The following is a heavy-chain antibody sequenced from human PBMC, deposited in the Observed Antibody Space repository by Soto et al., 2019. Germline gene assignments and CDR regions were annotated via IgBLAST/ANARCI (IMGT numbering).Heavy chain of an antibody. Sequence: QVQLVESGGGVVQPGRSLRLSCVASGFSISTYAMHWVRQAPGKGLEWVEVISSDGTNKYYADSVKGRFTIARDNSKNTVYLYINSLGAEDTALFFCAKDKGSSGWYFDHWGQGTLVTVSS. CDR2: ISSDGTNK. D-gene: IGHD6-19*01. CDR3: AKDKGSSGWYFDH. CDR1: GFSISTYA. V-gene: IGHV3-30*18. J-gene: IGHJ4*02.